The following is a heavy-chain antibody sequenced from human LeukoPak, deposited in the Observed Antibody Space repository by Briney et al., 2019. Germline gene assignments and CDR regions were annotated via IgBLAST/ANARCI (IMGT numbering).Heavy chain of an antibody. V-gene: IGHV4-59*01. J-gene: IGHJ4*02. D-gene: IGHD6-13*01. Sequence: SETLSLTCTDSGGSISSYYWSWIRQPPGKGLEWIGYIYYSGSTNYNPSLKSRVTISVDTSKNQFSLKLSSVTAADTAVYYCARFIAAAGIDYWGQGTLVTVSS. CDR2: IYYSGST. CDR3: ARFIAAAGIDY. CDR1: GGSISSYY.